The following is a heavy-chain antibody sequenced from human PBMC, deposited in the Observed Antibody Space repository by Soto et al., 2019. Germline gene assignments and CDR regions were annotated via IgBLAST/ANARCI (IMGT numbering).Heavy chain of an antibody. J-gene: IGHJ5*02. Sequence: GSLRLSCAASGFTFSSYAMSWVRQAPGKGLEWVSAISGSGGSTYYADSVKGRFTISRDNSKNTLYLQMNSLRAEDTAVYYCAKDGNPIPYLTGYYRLGWFDPWGQGTLVTVSS. CDR3: AKDGNPIPYLTGYYRLGWFDP. V-gene: IGHV3-23*01. CDR2: ISGSGGST. D-gene: IGHD3-9*01. CDR1: GFTFSSYA.